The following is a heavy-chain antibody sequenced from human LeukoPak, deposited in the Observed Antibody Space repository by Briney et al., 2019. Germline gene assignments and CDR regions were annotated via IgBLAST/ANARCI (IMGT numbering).Heavy chain of an antibody. V-gene: IGHV4-59*08. CDR1: SGSISSYY. Sequence: SETLSLTCTVSSGSISSYYWIWIPQPPGKGLEWIGYIYYSGSTNYNPSLKSRVTISVDTSKNQFSMKLSSVTAADTAVYYCARGGTTVTIQEYWGQGTLVTVSS. D-gene: IGHD4-17*01. J-gene: IGHJ4*02. CDR3: ARGGTTVTIQEY. CDR2: IYYSGST.